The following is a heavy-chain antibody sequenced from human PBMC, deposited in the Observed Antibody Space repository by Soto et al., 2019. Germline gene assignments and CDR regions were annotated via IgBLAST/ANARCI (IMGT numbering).Heavy chain of an antibody. Sequence: QLQLQESGPGLVKPSETLSLTCSVSGGSISSSSYFWGWIRQPPGKGLEWIGSIYYSGSTYYNPCLKXRXTXSLXTSKNQFSLKLRSVTAADTAVYYCARHPSDFWFDPWGQGTLVTVSS. CDR2: IYYSGST. J-gene: IGHJ5*02. CDR1: GGSISSSSYF. CDR3: ARHPSDFWFDP. D-gene: IGHD2-21*02. V-gene: IGHV4-39*01.